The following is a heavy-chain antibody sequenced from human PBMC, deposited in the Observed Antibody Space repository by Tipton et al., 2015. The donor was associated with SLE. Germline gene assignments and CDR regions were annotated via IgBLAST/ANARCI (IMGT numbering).Heavy chain of an antibody. CDR2: LDTNSGGT. D-gene: IGHD3-3*01. J-gene: IGHJ4*02. Sequence: QSGAEVRKPGASVRVSCQASGYTFAGYPLHWVRQAPGQGLEWMGRLDTNSGGTNYAQKFEGRVTVTRDTSINTAYLELSGLRSDDTAVYYCARAVYYDTWSGYFPFDYWGQGTLVTVSS. CDR1: GYTFAGYP. V-gene: IGHV1-2*06. CDR3: ARAVYYDTWSGYFPFDY.